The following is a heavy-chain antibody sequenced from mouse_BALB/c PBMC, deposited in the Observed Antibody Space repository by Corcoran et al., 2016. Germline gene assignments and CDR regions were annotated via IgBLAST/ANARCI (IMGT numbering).Heavy chain of an antibody. CDR3: ARDYYGTSSFAY. CDR2: INPNNGGT. Sequence: EVQLPQSGPELVKPGPSVKMSCKASGYTFTDYSMKWVKQSHGKRLEWLGDINPNNGGTTYSQKFKGKATLTVDKSSNTAYMQLNSLTSEDSAVYYCARDYYGTSSFAYWGQGTLVTVSA. D-gene: IGHD1-1*01. V-gene: IGHV1-26*01. J-gene: IGHJ3*01. CDR1: GYTFTDYS.